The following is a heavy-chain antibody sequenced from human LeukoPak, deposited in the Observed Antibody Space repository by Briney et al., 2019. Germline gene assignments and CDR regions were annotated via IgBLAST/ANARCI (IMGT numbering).Heavy chain of an antibody. V-gene: IGHV4-38-2*01. J-gene: IGHJ4*02. Sequence: PSETLSLTCAVSGYSLSIGYYWGWIRQPPGKGLEWIGNMYRSGYTYYNPSLKSRDTISVDTSKNQFSLKLSSVTAADTAVYYCARRLDSWSFDSWGQGTLVTVSS. CDR2: MYRSGYT. CDR1: GYSLSIGYY. CDR3: ARRLDSWSFDS. D-gene: IGHD3-9*01.